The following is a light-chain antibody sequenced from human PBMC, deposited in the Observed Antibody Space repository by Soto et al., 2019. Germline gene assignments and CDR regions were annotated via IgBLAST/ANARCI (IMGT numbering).Light chain of an antibody. J-gene: IGLJ2*01. CDR3: SSFTSTSSTLV. Sequence: QAVVTQPASVSGSPGQSITISCTGTSSDVGGYNYVSWYQQHPGKPPKLMICEVSNRPSGISYRFSGSKSGNTASLTISGLQAEDEADYYCSSFTSTSSTLVFGGGTKLTVL. CDR1: SSDVGGYNY. CDR2: EVS. V-gene: IGLV2-14*01.